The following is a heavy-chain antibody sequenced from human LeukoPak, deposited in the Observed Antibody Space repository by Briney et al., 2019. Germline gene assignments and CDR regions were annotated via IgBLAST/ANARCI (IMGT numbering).Heavy chain of an antibody. J-gene: IGHJ4*02. D-gene: IGHD3-10*01. Sequence: GASVKVSCKASGYTFTGYYMHWVRQAPGQGLEWMGWINPNSGGTNYAQKFQGRVTMTRDTSISTAYMELSRLRSDDTAVYYCARDLYYGSGSYTPGYWGQGTLVTVSS. CDR1: GYTFTGYY. V-gene: IGHV1-2*02. CDR2: INPNSGGT. CDR3: ARDLYYGSGSYTPGY.